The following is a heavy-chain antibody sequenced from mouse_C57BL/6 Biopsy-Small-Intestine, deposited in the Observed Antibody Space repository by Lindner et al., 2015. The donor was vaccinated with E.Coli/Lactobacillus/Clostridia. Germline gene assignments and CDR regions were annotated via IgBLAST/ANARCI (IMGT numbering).Heavy chain of an antibody. J-gene: IGHJ4*01. Sequence: VQLQESGPELVKPGASVKMSCKTSGYSFTGYYIHWVKQRPGQGLEWIGWIYPGGGNTKYNGDFKGKATFTADPSSNTVYMQLSSLTTEDSAIYYCARFPYYSNPYAMDYWGQGTSVTVSS. V-gene: IGHV1-66*01. D-gene: IGHD2-5*01. CDR2: IYPGGGNT. CDR3: ARFPYYSNPYAMDY. CDR1: GYSFTGYY.